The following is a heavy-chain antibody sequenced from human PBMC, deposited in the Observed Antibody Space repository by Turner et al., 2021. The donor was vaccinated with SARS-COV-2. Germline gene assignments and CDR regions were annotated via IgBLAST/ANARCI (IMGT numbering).Heavy chain of an antibody. Sequence: QVQLVESGGGVVQPGRSLRLSCAAHVFTFSSYGMHWVRQAPGKGLEWVAVISYDGSNKYYADSVKGRFTISRDNSKNTLYLQMNSLRAEDTAVYYCAKDDNYDFWTGYYMYWGQGTLVTVSS. CDR3: AKDDNYDFWTGYYMY. V-gene: IGHV3-30*18. J-gene: IGHJ4*02. CDR1: VFTFSSYG. CDR2: ISYDGSNK. D-gene: IGHD3-3*01.